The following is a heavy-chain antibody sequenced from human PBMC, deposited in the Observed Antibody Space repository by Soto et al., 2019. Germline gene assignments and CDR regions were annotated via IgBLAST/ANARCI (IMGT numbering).Heavy chain of an antibody. Sequence: GGSLRLSCAASGFTFSSYSMNWVRQAPGKGLEWVSYISSSSSTIYYADSVKGRFTISRDNSKNTLYLQMNSLRAEDTAVYYCAKEDWSPSYWGQGTLVTVSS. CDR1: GFTFSSYS. V-gene: IGHV3-48*01. D-gene: IGHD3-9*01. CDR2: ISSSSSTI. J-gene: IGHJ4*02. CDR3: AKEDWSPSY.